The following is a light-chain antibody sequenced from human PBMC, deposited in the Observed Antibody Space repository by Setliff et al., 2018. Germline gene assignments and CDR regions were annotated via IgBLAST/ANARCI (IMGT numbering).Light chain of an antibody. J-gene: IGLJ1*01. CDR3: SSYEGGNNYV. CDR1: SSDVGSYDL. CDR2: EVS. Sequence: QSALTQPASVSGSPGRSITISCSGTSSDVGSYDLVSWYQQHPGKAPKLMIYEVSKRPSGVPDRFSGSKSGNTASLTISGLQPEDEADYYCSSYEGGNNYVFGSGTKVTVL. V-gene: IGLV2-8*01.